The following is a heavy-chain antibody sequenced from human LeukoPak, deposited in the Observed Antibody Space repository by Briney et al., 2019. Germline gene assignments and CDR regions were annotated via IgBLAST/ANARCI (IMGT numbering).Heavy chain of an antibody. J-gene: IGHJ4*02. Sequence: GSLRLSCAASGFTFSSYGMHWVRQAPGKGLEWVAFIRYDGSNKYYADSVKGRFTISRDNAKNSLYLQMNSLRAEDTAVYYCARIYSSSWYDLDYWGQGILVTVSS. V-gene: IGHV3-30*02. CDR1: GFTFSSYG. D-gene: IGHD6-13*01. CDR3: ARIYSSSWYDLDY. CDR2: IRYDGSNK.